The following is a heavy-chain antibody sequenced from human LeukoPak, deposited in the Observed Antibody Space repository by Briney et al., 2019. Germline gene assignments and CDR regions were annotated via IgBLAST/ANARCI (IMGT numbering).Heavy chain of an antibody. CDR2: IRYDGSNK. V-gene: IGHV3-30*02. J-gene: IGHJ4*02. Sequence: GGSLRLSCAASGFTFSSYGMHWVRQAPGKGLEWVAFIRYDGSNKYYADSVKGRFTISRDNSKNTLYLQMNSLRAEDTAVYYCAKSAPFDWLLYSNYWGQGTLVTVSS. CDR1: GFTFSSYG. D-gene: IGHD3-9*01. CDR3: AKSAPFDWLLYSNY.